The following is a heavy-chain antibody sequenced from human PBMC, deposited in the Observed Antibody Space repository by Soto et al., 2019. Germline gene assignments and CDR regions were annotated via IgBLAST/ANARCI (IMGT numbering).Heavy chain of an antibody. CDR3: ARIMGRGGSYYYGMDV. V-gene: IGHV3-21*01. CDR2: ISSSSSYR. J-gene: IGHJ6*02. CDR1: GFTFSSYS. D-gene: IGHD3-10*01. Sequence: EVQLVESGGGLVKPGGSLRLSCAASGFTFSSYSMNWVRQAPGKGLVWVSSISSSSSYRYYADSVKGRFTISRDNAKNSLYLQTHSLRAEDTAVYYCARIMGRGGSYYYGMDVWGQGTTVTVSS.